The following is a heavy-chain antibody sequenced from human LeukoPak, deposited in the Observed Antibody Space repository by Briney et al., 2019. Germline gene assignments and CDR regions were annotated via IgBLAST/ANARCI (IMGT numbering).Heavy chain of an antibody. CDR1: GFTFSSYG. V-gene: IGHV3-33*01. CDR3: AREVGGGATNYFDY. D-gene: IGHD1-26*01. J-gene: IGHJ4*02. Sequence: PGGSLRLSCAASGFTFSSYGMHWVRQAPGKGLEWVAVIWYDGSNKHYADSVKGRFTISRDNSKNTLDLQMNSLRADDTAVYYCAREVGGGATNYFDYWGQGTLVTVSS. CDR2: IWYDGSNK.